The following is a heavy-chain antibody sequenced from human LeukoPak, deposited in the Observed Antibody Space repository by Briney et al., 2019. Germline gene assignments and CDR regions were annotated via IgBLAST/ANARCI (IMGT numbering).Heavy chain of an antibody. V-gene: IGHV1-2*02. J-gene: IGHJ5*02. CDR2: INPKNGDT. Sequence: ASVTVSCTASGYSFSDYFLHWVRQVPGQGLEWMARINPKNGDTNYAQRFQDRVTTTRDASINTVYMELRRLTSDDTAVYYCARDHWGYDRFAFDPWGQGTLVTVSS. D-gene: IGHD5-12*01. CDR3: ARDHWGYDRFAFDP. CDR1: GYSFSDYF.